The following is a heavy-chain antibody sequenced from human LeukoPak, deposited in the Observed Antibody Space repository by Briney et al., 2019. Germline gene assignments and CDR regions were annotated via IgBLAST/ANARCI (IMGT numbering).Heavy chain of an antibody. D-gene: IGHD2-21*01. J-gene: IGHJ5*02. CDR1: GYTLTELS. V-gene: IGHV1-24*01. CDR2: FDPEDGET. Sequence: ASVKVSCKVSGYTLTELSMHWVRQAPGKGLEWMGGFDPEDGETIYAQKFQGRVTMTEDTSTDTAYMELSSLRSEDTAVYYCAGVFPLSIWFDPWGQGTLVTVSS. CDR3: AGVFPLSIWFDP.